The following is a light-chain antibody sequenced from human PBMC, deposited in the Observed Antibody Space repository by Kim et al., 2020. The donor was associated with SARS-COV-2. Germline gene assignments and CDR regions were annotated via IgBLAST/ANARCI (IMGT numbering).Light chain of an antibody. CDR1: QSLLDRNGYDN. V-gene: IGKV2-28*01. CDR2: LGS. Sequence: ASIDGRSSQSLLDRNGYDNLDWYLQKPGQSPQLLMDLGSHRAAGVPDGLSGRGSGTDVTLKISRVEAEDVGVYYGMQALQNPLTFGQGTKVDIK. J-gene: IGKJ1*01. CDR3: MQALQNPLT.